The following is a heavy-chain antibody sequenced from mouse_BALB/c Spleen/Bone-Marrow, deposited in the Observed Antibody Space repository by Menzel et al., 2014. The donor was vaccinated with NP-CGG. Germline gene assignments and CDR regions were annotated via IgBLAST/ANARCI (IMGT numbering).Heavy chain of an antibody. J-gene: IGHJ3*01. CDR2: ISSGSSTI. Sequence: DVHLVESGGGLVQPGGSRKLSCAASGFTFSSFGMHWVRQAPEKGLEWVAYISSGSSTIYYADTVKGRFTISRDNPKNTLFLQMTSLGSEDTAMYYCARGGNFAWFAYWGQGTLVTVSA. CDR1: GFTFSSFG. CDR3: ARGGNFAWFAY. V-gene: IGHV5-17*02. D-gene: IGHD2-1*01.